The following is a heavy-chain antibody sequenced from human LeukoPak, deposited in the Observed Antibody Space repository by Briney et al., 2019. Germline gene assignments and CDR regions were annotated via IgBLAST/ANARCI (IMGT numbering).Heavy chain of an antibody. J-gene: IGHJ5*02. D-gene: IGHD4-23*01. CDR3: VRDLTYGGNGFFWFDP. CDR1: GYTFTSYY. CDR2: INPSGGST. V-gene: IGHV1-46*01. Sequence: ASVKVSCKASGYTFTSYYMHWVRQAPGQGLEWMGIINPSGGSTSYAQKFQGRVTMTRDTSTSTVYMELSSLRSEDTAVYYCVRDLTYGGNGFFWFDPWGQGTLVTVSS.